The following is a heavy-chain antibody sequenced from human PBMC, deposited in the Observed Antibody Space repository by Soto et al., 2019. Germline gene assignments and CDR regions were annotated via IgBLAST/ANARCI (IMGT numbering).Heavy chain of an antibody. J-gene: IGHJ5*02. CDR1: GDSISSGDYY. CDR3: ASLYDSSGYYPNWFDP. Sequence: PSETLSLTCTVSGDSISSGDYYWSWIRQPPGKGLEWIGYIYYSGSTYYNPSLKSRVTISVDTSKNQFSLKLSSVTAADTAVYYCASLYDSSGYYPNWFDPWGQGTLVTVSS. D-gene: IGHD3-22*01. CDR2: IYYSGST. V-gene: IGHV4-30-4*01.